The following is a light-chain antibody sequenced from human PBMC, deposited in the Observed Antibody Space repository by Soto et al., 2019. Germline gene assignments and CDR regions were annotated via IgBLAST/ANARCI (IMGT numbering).Light chain of an antibody. CDR3: QQTYTTPYT. V-gene: IGKV1-39*01. J-gene: IGKJ2*01. CDR1: QNIIKY. CDR2: GAS. Sequence: DIQMTQSPSSLSASVGDRVTITCRTSQNIIKYLNWYQQKPGKAPKFLIYGASTLQTGVPSRFSGGGSGTDFTLAISSLQPEDFAKYYCQQTYTTPYTFGQGTKLDSK.